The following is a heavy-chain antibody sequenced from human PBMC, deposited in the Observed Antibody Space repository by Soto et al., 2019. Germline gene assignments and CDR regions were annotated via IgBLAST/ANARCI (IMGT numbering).Heavy chain of an antibody. J-gene: IGHJ3*02. CDR1: GGSFSGYY. CDR2: INHSGST. Sequence: PSETLSLTCAVYGGSFSGYYWSWIRQPPGKGLEWIGEINHSGSTNYNPSLKSRVTISVDTSKNQFSLKLSSVTAADTAVYYCARGNRITMVRGVQVASDIWGQGTMVTVSS. D-gene: IGHD3-10*01. V-gene: IGHV4-34*01. CDR3: ARGNRITMVRGVQVASDI.